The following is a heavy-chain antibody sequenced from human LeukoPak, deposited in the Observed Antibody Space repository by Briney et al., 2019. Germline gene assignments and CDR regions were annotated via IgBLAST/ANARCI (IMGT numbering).Heavy chain of an antibody. CDR2: VSTSGGST. CDR3: AKQAYDSPRTDFDY. Sequence: PGGSLRLSCAASGLTFSRYAMSWVRQAPGKGLEWVSGVSTSGGSTYYADSVKGRFTISRDNSKNTLHLQMNSLRAADTAIYYCAKQAYDSPRTDFDYWGQGTLVTVSS. CDR1: GLTFSRYA. J-gene: IGHJ4*02. V-gene: IGHV3-23*01. D-gene: IGHD3-22*01.